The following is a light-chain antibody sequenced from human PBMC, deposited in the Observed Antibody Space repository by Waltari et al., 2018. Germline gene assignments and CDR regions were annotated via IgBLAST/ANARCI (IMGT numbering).Light chain of an antibody. CDR3: QKYERLPAT. Sequence: EIVLTQSPRPLSLSLGDRATLSCRASQSIGRSVVWYQQRPGQAPRHLIYDISRRATGIPDRFSGSGYGTDFSLTISRLGPEDFAVYYCQKYERLPATFGQGTTVEIK. V-gene: IGKV3-20*01. CDR1: QSIGRS. J-gene: IGKJ1*01. CDR2: DIS.